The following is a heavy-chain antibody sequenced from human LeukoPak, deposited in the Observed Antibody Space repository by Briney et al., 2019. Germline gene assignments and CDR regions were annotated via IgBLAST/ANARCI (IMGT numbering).Heavy chain of an antibody. CDR3: ARDSGIAVAGTYYYGMDV. Sequence: GGSLRLSCAASGFTVSSNYMSWVRQAPGKGLEWVSVIYSGGSTYYADSVKGRFTISRDNSKNTLYLQMNSLRAEDTAVYYCARDSGIAVAGTYYYGMDVWGQGTTVTVSS. J-gene: IGHJ6*02. V-gene: IGHV3-66*01. CDR2: IYSGGST. CDR1: GFTVSSNY. D-gene: IGHD6-19*01.